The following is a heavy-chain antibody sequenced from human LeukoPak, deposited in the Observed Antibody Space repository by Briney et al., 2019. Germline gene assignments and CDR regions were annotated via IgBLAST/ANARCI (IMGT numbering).Heavy chain of an antibody. Sequence: GGSLRLSCAASGFTFTSYDMNWVRQAPGKGLEWVAFIRFDGSNEYYADSVKGRFTFSSDNSKNTVYLQMNRLRAEDTAVYYCARDVALWFGPWEAFDIWGQGTMVTVSS. V-gene: IGHV3-30*02. D-gene: IGHD3-10*01. CDR2: IRFDGSNE. J-gene: IGHJ3*02. CDR3: ARDVALWFGPWEAFDI. CDR1: GFTFTSYD.